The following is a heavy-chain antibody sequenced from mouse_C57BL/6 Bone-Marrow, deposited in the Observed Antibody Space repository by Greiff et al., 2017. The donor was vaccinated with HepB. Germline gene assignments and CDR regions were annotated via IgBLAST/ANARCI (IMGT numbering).Heavy chain of an antibody. CDR3: ARDPYYYGSSSRYFDV. CDR1: GFTFSDYY. CDR2: INYDGSST. D-gene: IGHD1-1*01. J-gene: IGHJ1*03. V-gene: IGHV5-16*01. Sequence: EVKLMESEGGLVQPGSSMKLSCTASGFTFSDYYMAWVRQVPEKGLEWVANINYDGSSTYYLDSLKSRFIISRDNAKNILYLQMSSLKSEDTATYYCARDPYYYGSSSRYFDVWGTGTTVTVSS.